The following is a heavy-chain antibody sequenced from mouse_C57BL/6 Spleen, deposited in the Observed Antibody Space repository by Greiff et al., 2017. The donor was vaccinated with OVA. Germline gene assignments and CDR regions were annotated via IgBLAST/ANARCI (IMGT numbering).Heavy chain of an antibody. CDR3: ARHDYGSSGDY. V-gene: IGHV5-6*02. CDR1: GFTFSSYG. D-gene: IGHD1-1*01. Sequence: GMLVESGGDLVKPGGSLKLSCAASGFTFSSYGMSWVRQTPDKRLEWVATISSGGSYTYYPDSVKGRFTISRDNAKNTLYLQMSSLKSEDTAMYYCARHDYGSSGDYWGQGTTLTVSS. J-gene: IGHJ2*01. CDR2: ISSGGSYT.